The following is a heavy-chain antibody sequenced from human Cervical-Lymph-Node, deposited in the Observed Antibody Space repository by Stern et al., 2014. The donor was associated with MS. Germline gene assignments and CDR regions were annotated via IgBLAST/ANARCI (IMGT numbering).Heavy chain of an antibody. CDR3: ARAVRELGT. Sequence: QPGQPGGGLVPPGESLRPSSAVPAFTFRNYWMTRAPPAPRKALEWVASIKTDGSEKSYVASVKGRFTISRDNAKNSLYLQMNSLRAEDTAVYYCARAVRELGTWGQGTLVTVSS. D-gene: IGHD1-7*01. CDR2: IKTDGSEK. CDR1: AFTFRNYW. V-gene: IGHV3-7*01. J-gene: IGHJ5*02.